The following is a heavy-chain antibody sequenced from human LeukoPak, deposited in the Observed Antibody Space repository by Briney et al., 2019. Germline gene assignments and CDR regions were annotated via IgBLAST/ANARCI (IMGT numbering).Heavy chain of an antibody. V-gene: IGHV3-43*02. J-gene: IGHJ6*02. CDR1: GFTFDDYA. Sequence: GGSLRLSCAASGFTFDDYAMHWVRQAPGRGLEWVSLIGGDGGGTSYADSVKGRFTISRDNSKNSLYLQMNSLRTEDTALYYCARSAPPVGYSYYYGMNVWGQGTTVTVSS. CDR2: IGGDGGGT. D-gene: IGHD3-22*01. CDR3: ARSAPPVGYSYYYGMNV.